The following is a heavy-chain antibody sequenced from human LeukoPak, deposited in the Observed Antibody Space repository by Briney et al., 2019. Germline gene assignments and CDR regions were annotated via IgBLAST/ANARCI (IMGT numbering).Heavy chain of an antibody. Sequence: GGSLRLSCAASGFTFDDYGMSWIRQAPGKGLEWVSHISSSGSTVYYADSVKGRFTISRDNAKNSLYLQMNSLRAEDTAVYYCARERRGYYYYYMDVWGKGTTVTVSS. V-gene: IGHV3-11*04. J-gene: IGHJ6*03. CDR1: GFTFDDYG. CDR3: ARERRGYYYYYMDV. CDR2: ISSSGSTV.